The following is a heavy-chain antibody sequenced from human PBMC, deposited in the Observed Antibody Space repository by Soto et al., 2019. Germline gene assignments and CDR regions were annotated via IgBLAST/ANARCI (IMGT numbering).Heavy chain of an antibody. CDR2: IYSGGST. CDR1: GFTVSSNY. CDR3: ARDLNRADAFDI. V-gene: IGHV3-66*02. Sequence: GGSLRLSCAASGFTVSSNYMSWVRQAPGKGLEWVSVIYSGGSTDYADSVKGRFTISRDNSKNTLYLQMNSLRAEDTAVYYCARDLNRADAFDIWGQGTMVTVSS. J-gene: IGHJ3*02.